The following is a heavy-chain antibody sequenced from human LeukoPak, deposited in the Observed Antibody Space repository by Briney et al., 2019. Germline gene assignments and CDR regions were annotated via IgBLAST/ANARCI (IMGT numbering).Heavy chain of an antibody. CDR3: ASTGGLSGSYRFSYYFDY. D-gene: IGHD1-26*01. V-gene: IGHV3-30-3*01. CDR1: GFTFSSYA. CDR2: ISYDGSNK. J-gene: IGHJ4*02. Sequence: TGGSLRLSCAASGFTFSSYAMHWVRQAPGKGLEWVAVISYDGSNKYYADSVKGRFTISRDNSKNTLYLQMNSLRAEDTAVYYCASTGGLSGSYRFSYYFDYWGQGTLVTVSS.